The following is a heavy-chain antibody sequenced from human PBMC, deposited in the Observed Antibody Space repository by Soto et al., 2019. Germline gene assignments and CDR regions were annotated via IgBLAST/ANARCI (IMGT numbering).Heavy chain of an antibody. CDR3: ARAWAGYCSGGSCSPKCFQH. V-gene: IGHV1-3*01. Sequence: GASVKVSCKASGYTFSSYAMHWVRQAPGQRLEWMGWINAGNGKTKYSQKFQGRVTITRDTSASTAYMELSSLRSEDTAVYYSARAWAGYCSGGSCSPKCFQHWGQGTLVTVSS. D-gene: IGHD2-15*01. CDR2: INAGNGKT. J-gene: IGHJ1*01. CDR1: GYTFSSYA.